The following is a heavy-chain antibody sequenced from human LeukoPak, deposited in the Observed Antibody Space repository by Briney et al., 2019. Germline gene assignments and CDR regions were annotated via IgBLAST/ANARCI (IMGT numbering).Heavy chain of an antibody. J-gene: IGHJ3*02. V-gene: IGHV4-61*05. CDR3: ARFLRGATNALEI. CDR2: MSYNDGA. CDR1: GGSIRSRTFY. D-gene: IGHD1-26*01. Sequence: SETLSLTCTVSGGSIRSRTFYWAWIRQPPGKGLEWVAYMSYNDGATYNPSLKSRVTMSLDTSRNQFSLKLISVTAADTAVYYCARFLRGATNALEIWGQGTMVTVSS.